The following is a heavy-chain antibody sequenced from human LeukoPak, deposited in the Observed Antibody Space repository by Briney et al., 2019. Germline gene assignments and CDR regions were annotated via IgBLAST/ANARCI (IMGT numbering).Heavy chain of an antibody. CDR3: ARSVVVPAAPMYWFDP. CDR1: GYTFTGYY. CDR2: INPNSGGT. Sequence: ASVKVSCKASGYTFTGYYMHWVRQAPGQGLEWMGWINPNSGGTNYAQKFQGRVTMTRDTSTSTVYMELSSLRSEDTAVYYCARSVVVPAAPMYWFDPWGQGTLVTVSS. J-gene: IGHJ5*02. D-gene: IGHD2-2*01. V-gene: IGHV1-2*02.